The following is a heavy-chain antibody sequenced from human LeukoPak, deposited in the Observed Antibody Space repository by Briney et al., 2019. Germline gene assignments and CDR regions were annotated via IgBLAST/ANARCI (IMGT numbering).Heavy chain of an antibody. V-gene: IGHV3-30*04. J-gene: IGHJ4*02. CDR3: ARGPTVTVDY. CDR1: GFTFSSYA. D-gene: IGHD4-17*01. CDR2: ISYDGSNK. Sequence: GGSLRLSCAASGFTFSSYAMHWVRQAPGKGLEWVAVISYDGSNKYYADSVKGRFTISRDNSKNTLYPQMNSLRAEDTAVYYCARGPTVTVDYWGQGTLVTVSS.